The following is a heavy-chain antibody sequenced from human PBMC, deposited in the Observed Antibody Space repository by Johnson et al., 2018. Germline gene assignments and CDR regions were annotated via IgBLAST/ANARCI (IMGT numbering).Heavy chain of an antibody. Sequence: VQLVQSGGGLVQPGGSLRLSCAASGFTFSSYAMSWVRQAPGKGLAWVSAISGSGGSTYYADSEKGRFTLSRATSKNTLYLQMNSLRAEDMAVYDCAKDRTRKVITFWGVIKYDWFDPWGQGTLVTVSS. V-gene: IGHV3-23*04. CDR2: ISGSGGST. D-gene: IGHD3-16*02. CDR1: GFTFSSYA. J-gene: IGHJ5*02. CDR3: AKDRTRKVITFWGVIKYDWFDP.